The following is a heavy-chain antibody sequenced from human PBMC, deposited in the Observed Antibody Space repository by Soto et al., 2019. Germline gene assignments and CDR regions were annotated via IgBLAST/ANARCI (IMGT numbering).Heavy chain of an antibody. J-gene: IGHJ1*01. CDR1: GFTFSSSA. Sequence: EVQLLESGGGLVQPGGSLRLSCAASGFTFSSSAMSWVRQAPGKGLEWVSAISGSGGSTYYADSVKGRFTISRDNSKNTLFLHMNSLRAEDPAVYYCAKKVAGSEPFQHWGQGTLVTVSS. CDR3: AKKVAGSEPFQH. V-gene: IGHV3-23*01. CDR2: ISGSGGST. D-gene: IGHD6-19*01.